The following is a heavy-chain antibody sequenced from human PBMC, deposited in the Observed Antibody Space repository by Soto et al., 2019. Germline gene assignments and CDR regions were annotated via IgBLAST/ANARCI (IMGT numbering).Heavy chain of an antibody. Sequence: QVQLVQSGAEVKKPGASVKVSCKASGYTFTSYYMRWVRQAPGQGLEWMGIINPSGGSTSYAQKFQGRVTMTRDTSTSTVYMELSSLRSEDTAVYYCARASPYYDSSGYYGDLYYFDYWGQGTLVTVSS. CDR3: ARASPYYDSSGYYGDLYYFDY. CDR1: GYTFTSYY. D-gene: IGHD3-22*01. V-gene: IGHV1-46*01. CDR2: INPSGGST. J-gene: IGHJ4*02.